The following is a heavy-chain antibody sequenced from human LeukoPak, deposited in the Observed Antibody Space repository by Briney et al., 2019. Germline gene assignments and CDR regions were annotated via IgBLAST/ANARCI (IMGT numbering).Heavy chain of an antibody. CDR2: ISSSGSTI. CDR1: GFTFSDYY. J-gene: IGHJ4*02. D-gene: IGHD3-3*01. Sequence: PGGSLRLSCAASGFTFSDYYMSWIRQAPGKGLEWVSYISSSGSTIYYADSVKGRFTISRDNAKNSLYLQMNSLRAEDTAVYYCARDLHYDFWSGYYTGDVDYFDYWGQGTLVTVSS. V-gene: IGHV3-11*04. CDR3: ARDLHYDFWSGYYTGDVDYFDY.